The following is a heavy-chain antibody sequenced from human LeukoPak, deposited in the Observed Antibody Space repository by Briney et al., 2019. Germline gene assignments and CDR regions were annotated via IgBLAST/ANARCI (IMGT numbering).Heavy chain of an antibody. CDR3: ARDIEDSGYDAPLDYYGMDV. CDR2: IYSGGST. J-gene: IGHJ6*02. CDR1: GFTVSSNY. Sequence: GGSLRLSCAASGFTVSSNYMSWVRQAPGKGLEWVSVIYSGGSTYYADSVKGRFTISRDNSKNTLYLQMNGLRAEDTAVYYCARDIEDSGYDAPLDYYGMDVWGQGTTVTVSS. V-gene: IGHV3-66*01. D-gene: IGHD5-12*01.